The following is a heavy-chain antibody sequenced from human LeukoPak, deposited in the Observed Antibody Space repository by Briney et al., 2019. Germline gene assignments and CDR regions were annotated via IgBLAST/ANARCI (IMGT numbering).Heavy chain of an antibody. CDR2: IYSGGST. CDR1: GFTVSSNY. CDR3: ALVMTTVTKGPFDY. V-gene: IGHV3-66*01. J-gene: IGHJ4*02. Sequence: PGGSLRLSCAASGFTVSSNYMSWVRQAPGKGLDWVSVIYSGGSTYYADSVKGRFTISRDNSKNTLYLQMNSLRAEDTAVYYCALVMTTVTKGPFDYWGQGTLVTVSS. D-gene: IGHD4-17*01.